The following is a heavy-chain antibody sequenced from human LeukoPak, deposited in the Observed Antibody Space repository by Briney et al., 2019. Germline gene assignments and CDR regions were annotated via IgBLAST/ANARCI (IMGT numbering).Heavy chain of an antibody. CDR3: ARSGAWLLDY. Sequence: PSETLSLTCTVSGGSISSYYWSWIRQPAGKGLEWIGRIYTSGTTHYNPSLKSRVTMSVDTSKNQFSLELTSVTAADTAVYYCARSGAWLLDYWGQGTLVTVSS. V-gene: IGHV4-4*07. CDR2: IYTSGTT. J-gene: IGHJ4*02. CDR1: GGSISSYY. D-gene: IGHD5-12*01.